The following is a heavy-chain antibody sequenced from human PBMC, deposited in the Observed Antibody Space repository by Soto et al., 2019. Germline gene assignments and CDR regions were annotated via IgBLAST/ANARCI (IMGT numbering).Heavy chain of an antibody. Sequence: GGSLRLSCAASGFTFSSYAMHWVRQAPGKGLEWVAVISYDGSNKYYADSVKGRFTISRDNSKNTLYLQMNSLRAEDTAVYYCARDLSTDYDGLYYYGMDVWGQGTTVTVSS. CDR1: GFTFSSYA. CDR2: ISYDGSNK. J-gene: IGHJ6*02. V-gene: IGHV3-30-3*01. D-gene: IGHD3-16*01. CDR3: ARDLSTDYDGLYYYGMDV.